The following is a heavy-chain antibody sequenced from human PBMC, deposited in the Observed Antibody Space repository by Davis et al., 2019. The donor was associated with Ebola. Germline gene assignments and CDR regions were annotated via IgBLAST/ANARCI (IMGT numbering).Heavy chain of an antibody. D-gene: IGHD1-26*01. Sequence: MPSETLSLTCTVSHGSISSYYWSWIRQPPGKGLEWIGYIYYSGTTNYNPSLKSRVTISVDTSKNQFSLRLSSVTAADTAVYYCARDSPPLWEVDYSYYGMDVWGQGTTVTVSS. CDR3: ARDSPPLWEVDYSYYGMDV. J-gene: IGHJ6*02. CDR2: IYYSGTT. CDR1: HGSISSYY. V-gene: IGHV4-59*01.